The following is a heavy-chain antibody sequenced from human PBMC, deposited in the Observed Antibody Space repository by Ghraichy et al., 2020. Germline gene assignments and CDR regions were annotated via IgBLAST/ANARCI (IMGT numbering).Heavy chain of an antibody. Sequence: SETLSLTCTVSGGSISSVNYYLTWIRQPAGKGLEWIGRIFPRGDTTYNPSLKSRVTISVDTSKNQFSPDLKSVTAADTAVYYCARGYGGSKFDYWGQGILVTVSS. CDR1: GGSISSVNYY. CDR2: IFPRGDT. V-gene: IGHV4-61*02. D-gene: IGHD3-10*01. J-gene: IGHJ4*02. CDR3: ARGYGGSKFDY.